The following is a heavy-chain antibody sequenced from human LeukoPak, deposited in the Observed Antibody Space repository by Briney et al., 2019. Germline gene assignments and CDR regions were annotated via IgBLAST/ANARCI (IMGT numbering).Heavy chain of an antibody. D-gene: IGHD1-1*01. CDR1: GGSISSGNYY. CDR3: ARGFHKGISTTGLFDY. V-gene: IGHV4-61*02. Sequence: SQTLSLTCTVSGGSISSGNYYWSWIRQPAGKGLEWIGRIQTSGSTNYNPSLKSRVTISVDTSKNQFSLKLSSVTAADTAVYFCARGFHKGISTTGLFDYWGQGSLVTVSS. J-gene: IGHJ4*02. CDR2: IQTSGST.